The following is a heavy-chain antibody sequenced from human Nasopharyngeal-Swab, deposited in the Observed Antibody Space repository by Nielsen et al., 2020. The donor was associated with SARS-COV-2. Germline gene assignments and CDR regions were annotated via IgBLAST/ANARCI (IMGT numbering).Heavy chain of an antibody. J-gene: IGHJ6*02. CDR1: GFTFSDYY. CDR2: ISSSSSYT. Sequence: SRAASGFTFSDYYMSWIRQAPGKGLEWVSYISSSSSYTNYADSVKGRFTISRDNAKNSLYLQMNSLRAEDTAVYYCARVVSLYYYYYGMDVWGQGTTVTVSS. D-gene: IGHD2-21*01. V-gene: IGHV3-11*06. CDR3: ARVVSLYYYYYGMDV.